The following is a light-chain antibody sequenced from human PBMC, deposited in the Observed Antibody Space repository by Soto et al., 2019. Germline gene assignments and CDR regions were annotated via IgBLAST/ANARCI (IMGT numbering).Light chain of an antibody. Sequence: EIVMTQSPVTLSVSPGERATLSCRASQSINSDLAWYQQKPGQAPRLLIYGASTRATDIPARISGSGSGTDFTLTISRLQSEDFAVYFCQQYNKWPPQYTFGQGTKLEIK. CDR2: GAS. J-gene: IGKJ2*01. CDR3: QQYNKWPPQYT. CDR1: QSINSD. V-gene: IGKV3-15*01.